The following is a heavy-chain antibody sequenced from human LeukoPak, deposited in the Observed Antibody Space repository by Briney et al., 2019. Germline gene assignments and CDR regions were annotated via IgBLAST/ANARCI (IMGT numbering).Heavy chain of an antibody. V-gene: IGHV1-69*13. Sequence: VASVKVSCKASGGTFSSYAISWVRRAPGQGLEWMGGIIPIFGTANYAQKFQGRVTITADESTSTAYMELSSLRSEDTAVYYCARQGYYDSSGYPQGIYYYYGMDVWGQGTTVTVSS. CDR2: IIPIFGTA. D-gene: IGHD3-22*01. CDR1: GGTFSSYA. J-gene: IGHJ6*02. CDR3: ARQGYYDSSGYPQGIYYYYGMDV.